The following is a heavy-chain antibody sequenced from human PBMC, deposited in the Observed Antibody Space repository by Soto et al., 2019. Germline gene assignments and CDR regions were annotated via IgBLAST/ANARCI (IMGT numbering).Heavy chain of an antibody. J-gene: IGHJ4*02. CDR2: INHSGST. Sequence: SETLSLTCAVYGGSFSGYYWSWIRQPPGKGLEWIGEINHSGSTNYNPSLKSRVTISVDTSKNSLYLQMNSLRIEDTAIYYCARGIWQWHPASLYWGQGTLVTVSS. CDR1: GGSFSGYY. V-gene: IGHV4-34*01. D-gene: IGHD6-19*01. CDR3: ARGIWQWHPASLY.